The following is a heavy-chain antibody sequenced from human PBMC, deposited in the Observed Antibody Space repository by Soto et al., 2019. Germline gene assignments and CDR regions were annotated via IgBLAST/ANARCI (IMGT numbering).Heavy chain of an antibody. CDR2: IWYDGSNK. J-gene: IGHJ4*02. CDR3: ARERQDGVIDY. V-gene: IGHV3-33*08. CDR1: GFTFSSYG. D-gene: IGHD3-16*02. Sequence: GGSLRLSCAASGFTFSSYGMHWVRQAPGKGLEWVAVIWYDGSNKYYADSVKGRFTISRDNSKNTLYLQMNSLRAEDTAVYYCARERQDGVIDYWGQGTLVTVSS.